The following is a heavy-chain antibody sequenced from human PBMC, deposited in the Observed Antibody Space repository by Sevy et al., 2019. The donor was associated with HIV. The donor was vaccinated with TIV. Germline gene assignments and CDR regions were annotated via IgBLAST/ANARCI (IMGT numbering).Heavy chain of an antibody. CDR2: IKSKTEGGTT. CDR3: TTGGSILQH. V-gene: IGHV3-15*01. J-gene: IGHJ4*02. D-gene: IGHD3-16*01. CDR1: GFTFSNVW. Sequence: GGSLRLSCAASGFTFSNVWMSWVRQAPGKGLEWVGHIKSKTEGGTTDYAAPVKGRFTISRDDSRNTLDLQMNSLKAEDTALYYCTTGGSILQHWGQGTLVSVSS.